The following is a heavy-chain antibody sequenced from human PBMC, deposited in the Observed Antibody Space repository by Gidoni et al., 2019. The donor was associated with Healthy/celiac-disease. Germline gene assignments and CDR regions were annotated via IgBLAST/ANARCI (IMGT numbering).Heavy chain of an antibody. V-gene: IGHV3-33*08. CDR1: GFTLRHYG. J-gene: IGHJ6*03. CDR2: IWYDGSNK. CDR3: ARDGGHGDYPLHYMDV. D-gene: IGHD4-17*01. Sequence: QVQLVESGGGGVTPGGALGLSCAGSGFTLRHYGMHWVRQAPGKGLEWVAVIWYDGSNKYYADSVKGRFTISRDNSKNTLYLQMNSLRAEDTAVYYCARDGGHGDYPLHYMDVWGKGTTVTVSS.